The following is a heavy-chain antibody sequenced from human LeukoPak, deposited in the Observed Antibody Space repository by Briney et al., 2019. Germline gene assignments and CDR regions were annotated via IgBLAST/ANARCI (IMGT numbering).Heavy chain of an antibody. D-gene: IGHD2-2*01. CDR3: ARDRVVVVPAAMNYYYYYGMDV. CDR2: IIPILGIA. J-gene: IGHJ6*02. V-gene: IGHV1-69*04. Sequence: SVTVSCKASGGTFSSYAISWVRQAPGQGLEWMGRIIPILGIANYAQKFQGRVTITADKSTSTAYMELSSLRSEDTAVYYCARDRVVVVPAAMNYYYYYGMDVWGQGTTVTVSS. CDR1: GGTFSSYA.